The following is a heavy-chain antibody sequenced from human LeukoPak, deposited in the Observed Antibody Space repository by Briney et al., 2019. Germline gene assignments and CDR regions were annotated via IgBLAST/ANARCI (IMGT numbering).Heavy chain of an antibody. V-gene: IGHV3-30*01. CDR1: GCTFSSYA. Sequence: GGSLRLSCAASGCTFSSYAMHWVRQAPGKGLEWVAVISYDGTNKYYADSVKGRFTISRDNSKNTLYLQMNSLRAEDTAVYYCARIDHYSGPFDYWGQGTLVTVSS. CDR2: ISYDGTNK. CDR3: ARIDHYSGPFDY. D-gene: IGHD4-11*01. J-gene: IGHJ4*02.